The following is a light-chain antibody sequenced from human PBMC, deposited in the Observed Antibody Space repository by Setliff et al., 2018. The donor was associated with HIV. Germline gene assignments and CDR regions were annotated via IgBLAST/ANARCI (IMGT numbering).Light chain of an antibody. V-gene: IGLV2-14*01. J-gene: IGLJ1*01. CDR3: SSYTTTSTRRV. CDR1: SSDVGDFDS. CDR2: EVN. Sequence: QSALAQPASVSGSPGQSITISCTATSSDVGDFDSVAWYQQHPGRAPKLMIYEVNNRPSGVSNRFSGSKSGNTASLTISGLKADDEADYYCSSYTTTSTRRVFGAGTKVTVL.